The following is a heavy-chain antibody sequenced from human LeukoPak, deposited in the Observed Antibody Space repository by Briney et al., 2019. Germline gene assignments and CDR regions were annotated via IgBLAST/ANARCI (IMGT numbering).Heavy chain of an antibody. CDR3: ARGASTLRYFDWLLYDY. D-gene: IGHD3-9*01. CDR1: GGSISSGGYY. Sequence: PSETLSLTCTVSGGSISSGGYYWRWIRQHPGKGLEWIGYIYYSGSTYYNPSLKSRVTISVDTSKNQFSLKLSSVTAADTAVYYCARGASTLRYFDWLLYDYWGQGTLVTVSS. J-gene: IGHJ4*02. CDR2: IYYSGST. V-gene: IGHV4-31*03.